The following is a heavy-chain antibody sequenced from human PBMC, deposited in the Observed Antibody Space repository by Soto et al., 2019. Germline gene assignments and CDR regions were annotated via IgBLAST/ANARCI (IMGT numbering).Heavy chain of an antibody. V-gene: IGHV3-33*01. D-gene: IGHD3-16*01. CDR2: IWYDGSNK. J-gene: IGHJ6*02. CDR1: GFTFSSYG. CDR3: ARAGGKSPNVGEYYYGMDV. Sequence: GGSLRLSCAASGFTFSSYGMHWVRQAPGKGLEWVAVIWYDGSNKYYADSVKGRFTISRDNSKNTLYLQMNSLRAEDTAVYYCARAGGKSPNVGEYYYGMDVWGQGTTVTVSS.